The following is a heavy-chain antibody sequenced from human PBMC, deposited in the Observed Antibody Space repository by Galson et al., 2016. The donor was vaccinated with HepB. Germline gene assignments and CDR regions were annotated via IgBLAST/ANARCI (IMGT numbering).Heavy chain of an antibody. J-gene: IGHJ4*02. D-gene: IGHD3-3*01. V-gene: IGHV3-15*01. CDR1: GFTFTKAW. CDR3: ATGNDDVWSGYYNGYFFNY. Sequence: SLRLSCKASGFTFTKAWMNWVRQAPGKGLEWVGRIRGEAGGGTTDHAAPVAGRFSISRDDSKNMVHLQMESLQAEDTAVYYCATGNDDVWSGYYNGYFFNYWGQGTLVAVSS. CDR2: IRGEAGGGTT.